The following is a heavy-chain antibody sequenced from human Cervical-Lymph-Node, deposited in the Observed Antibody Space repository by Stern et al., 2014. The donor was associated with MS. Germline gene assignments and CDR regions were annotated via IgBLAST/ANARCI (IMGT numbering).Heavy chain of an antibody. D-gene: IGHD2-2*01. CDR2: ISDAGGNT. Sequence: EVQLVESGGGLVQPGGSLRLSCVASGFTFGSYAMNWVRQAPGKGLEWILDISDAGGNTDYADSVKGRFTISRDNSKNILYLQLNRLRVEDTALYFCARDRITQYRLRKDAYDLWGQGTTVIVSS. V-gene: IGHV3-23*04. J-gene: IGHJ3*01. CDR3: ARDRITQYRLRKDAYDL. CDR1: GFTFGSYA.